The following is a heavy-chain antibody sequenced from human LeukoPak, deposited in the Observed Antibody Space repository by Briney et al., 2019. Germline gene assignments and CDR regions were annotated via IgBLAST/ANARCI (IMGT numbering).Heavy chain of an antibody. CDR2: IWYDGSNK. CDR3: AREYSGSWYPYYYYGMDV. CDR1: GFTFSIYG. Sequence: HPGRSLRLSCGASGFTFSIYGMHWVPQAPGKGLERVAVIWYDGSNKYYADSVKGRFTISRDNSKNTLYLQMNSLRAEDTAVYYCAREYSGSWYPYYYYGMDVWGQGTTVTVSS. V-gene: IGHV3-33*01. D-gene: IGHD6-13*01. J-gene: IGHJ6*02.